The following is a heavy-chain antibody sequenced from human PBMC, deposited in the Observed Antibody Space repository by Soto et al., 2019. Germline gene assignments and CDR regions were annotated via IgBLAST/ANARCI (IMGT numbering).Heavy chain of an antibody. CDR1: GYTFSSHA. CDR3: ARDGARSAVFGVVYYFDY. J-gene: IGHJ4*02. D-gene: IGHD3-3*01. V-gene: IGHV1-3*01. CDR2: INAGNGDT. Sequence: GASVKVSCKASGYTFSSHAIHWVRNAPGQRLEWMGWINAGNGDTNYSQKFQGRVAITTDTSASSAYLELSTLRSEDTAVYYCARDGARSAVFGVVYYFDYWGQGTVVTVSS.